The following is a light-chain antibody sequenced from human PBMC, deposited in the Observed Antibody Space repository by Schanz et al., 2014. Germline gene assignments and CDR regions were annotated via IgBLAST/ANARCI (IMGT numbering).Light chain of an antibody. CDR1: SSDVGGYNF. V-gene: IGLV2-14*01. CDR3: SSFTRGSIPYV. Sequence: QSVLTQPASVSGSPGQSITISCTGTSSDVGGYNFVSWYQQHPGKAPKLMIHDVSNRPSGVSNRFSGSKSGNTASLTISGLQAEDEADYYCSSFTRGSIPYVFGTGTKVTVL. CDR2: DVS. J-gene: IGLJ1*01.